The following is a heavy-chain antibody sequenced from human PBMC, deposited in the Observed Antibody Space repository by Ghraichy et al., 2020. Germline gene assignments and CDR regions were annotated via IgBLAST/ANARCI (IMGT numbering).Heavy chain of an antibody. J-gene: IGHJ6*03. CDR3: ARRNYYGSGSKSGYYYYMDV. V-gene: IGHV3-48*02. CDR1: GFTFSSYS. CDR2: ISSSSSTI. Sequence: GGSLRLSCAASGFTFSSYSMNWVRQAPGKGLEWVSYISSSSSTIYYADSVKGRFTISRDNAKNSLYLQMNSLRDEDTAVYYCARRNYYGSGSKSGYYYYMDVWGKGTTVTVSS. D-gene: IGHD3-10*01.